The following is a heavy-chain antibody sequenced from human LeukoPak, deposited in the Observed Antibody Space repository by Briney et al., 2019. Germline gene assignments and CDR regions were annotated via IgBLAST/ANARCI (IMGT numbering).Heavy chain of an antibody. CDR1: GFTFSDYW. D-gene: IGHD1-14*01. Sequence: GGSLRLSCAASGFTFSDYWMHWVRRAPGKGLVWVSRISSDGSSTSYAGSVKGRFTISRDNAENTLFLQMNSLRVEDTAVYYCARVTGGRYFDYWGQGTLVTVSS. CDR3: ARVTGGRYFDY. CDR2: ISSDGSST. V-gene: IGHV3-74*01. J-gene: IGHJ4*02.